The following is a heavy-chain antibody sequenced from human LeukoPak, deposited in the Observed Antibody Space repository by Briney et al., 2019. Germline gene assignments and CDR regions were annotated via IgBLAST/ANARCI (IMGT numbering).Heavy chain of an antibody. CDR3: ARRGYSGYGPPDY. Sequence: SETLSLACTVSGGSISSGDYYWSWIRQPPGKGLEWIGYIYYSGSTYYNPSLKSRVTISVDTSKNQFSLKLGSVTAADTAVYYCARRGYSGYGPPDYWGQGTLVTVSS. D-gene: IGHD5-12*01. J-gene: IGHJ4*02. CDR1: GGSISSGDYY. CDR2: IYYSGST. V-gene: IGHV4-30-4*01.